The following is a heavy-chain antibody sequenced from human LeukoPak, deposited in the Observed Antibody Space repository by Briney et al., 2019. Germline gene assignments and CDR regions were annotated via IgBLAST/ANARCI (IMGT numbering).Heavy chain of an antibody. Sequence: SGGSLRLSCVASGFTLRTHYISWFRQAPGKGLEWVANVRQDGREQYYADSAKGRFTISRDNARNSVYLQMHYLRAEDTAVYYCARENGLITIFGVAHPGWFDPWGQGTLVTVSS. J-gene: IGHJ5*02. CDR2: VRQDGREQ. V-gene: IGHV3-7*01. CDR3: ARENGLITIFGVAHPGWFDP. CDR1: GFTLRTHY. D-gene: IGHD3-3*01.